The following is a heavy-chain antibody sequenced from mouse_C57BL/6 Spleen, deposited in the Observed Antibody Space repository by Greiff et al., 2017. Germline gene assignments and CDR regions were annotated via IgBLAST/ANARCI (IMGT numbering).Heavy chain of an antibody. CDR2: ISYDGSN. Sequence: VQLKESGPGLVKPSQSLSLTCSVTGYSITSGYYWNWIRQFPGNKLEWMGYISYDGSNNYNPSLKNRISITRDTSKNQFFLKLNSVTTEDTATYYCARETTVVAPYYFDYWGQGTTLTVSS. D-gene: IGHD1-1*01. J-gene: IGHJ2*01. V-gene: IGHV3-6*01. CDR1: GYSITSGYY. CDR3: ARETTVVAPYYFDY.